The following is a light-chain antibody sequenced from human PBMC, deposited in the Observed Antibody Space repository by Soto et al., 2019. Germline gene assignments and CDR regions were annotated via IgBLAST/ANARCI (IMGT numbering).Light chain of an antibody. Sequence: EIVLTQSPATLSLSPGERATLSCRASQSVSRYLAWYQQKPGQAPRLLIYGASNRATGIPDRFSGSGSGTDFSLTIRGLKPEDFAVYYCQQYRMSPNTFGQGTRLEIK. CDR3: QQYRMSPNT. CDR1: QSVSRY. J-gene: IGKJ5*01. CDR2: GAS. V-gene: IGKV3-20*01.